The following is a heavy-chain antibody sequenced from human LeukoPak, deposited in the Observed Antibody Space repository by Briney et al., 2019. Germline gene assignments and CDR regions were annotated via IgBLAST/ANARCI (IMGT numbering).Heavy chain of an antibody. CDR1: GFTFSSYA. D-gene: IGHD5-12*01. CDR3: ARDLRGSY. CDR2: IKQDGSEK. J-gene: IGHJ4*02. Sequence: PGGSLRLSCAASGFTFSSYAMSWVRQAPGKGLEWVANIKQDGSEKYYVDSVKGRFTISRGNAKNSLYLQMNSLRAEDTAVYYCARDLRGSYWGQGTLVTVSS. V-gene: IGHV3-7*01.